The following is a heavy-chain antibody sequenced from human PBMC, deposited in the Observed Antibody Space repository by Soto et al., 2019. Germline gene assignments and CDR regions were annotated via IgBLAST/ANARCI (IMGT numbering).Heavy chain of an antibody. CDR1: GGSFSGYY. Sequence: PSETLSLTCAVYGGSFSGYYWSWIRQPPGKGLEWVGSINYSGNTYYNPSLGSRVTISVDTSKNQFSLKLSSVTAADTAVFYCAGLYPYESSGYHLDYWGQGTLVTVSS. J-gene: IGHJ4*02. D-gene: IGHD3-22*01. V-gene: IGHV4-34*01. CDR2: INYSGNT. CDR3: AGLYPYESSGYHLDY.